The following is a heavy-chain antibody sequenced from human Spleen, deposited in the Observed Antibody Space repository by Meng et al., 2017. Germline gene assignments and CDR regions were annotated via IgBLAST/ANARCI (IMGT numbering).Heavy chain of an antibody. J-gene: IGHJ4*02. D-gene: IGHD3-16*01. Sequence: GESLKISCTASGFTFSNYAMNWVRQAPGKGLEWVSSIRGSGNDIYYGDSMKGRFTISRDNSKNTVFLQINSLRVEDTAVYYCARSPIDKYDLSSLPLDYWGQGTLVTVSS. CDR1: GFTFSNYA. V-gene: IGHV3-23*01. CDR3: ARSPIDKYDLSSLPLDY. CDR2: IRGSGNDI.